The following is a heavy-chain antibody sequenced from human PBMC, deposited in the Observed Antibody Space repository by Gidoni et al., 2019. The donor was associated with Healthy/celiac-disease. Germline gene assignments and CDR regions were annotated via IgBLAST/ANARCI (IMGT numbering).Heavy chain of an antibody. D-gene: IGHD3-3*01. J-gene: IGHJ4*02. CDR3: AKGYYDFWSGYCDY. V-gene: IGHV3-30*18. Sequence: QVQLVESGGGVVQPGRSLRLSCAASGFTFSSYGMHWGRQAPGKGLEWVAVISYDGSNKYYADSVKGRFTISRDNSKNTLYLQMNSLRAEDTAVYYCAKGYYDFWSGYCDYWGQGTLVTVSS. CDR1: GFTFSSYG. CDR2: ISYDGSNK.